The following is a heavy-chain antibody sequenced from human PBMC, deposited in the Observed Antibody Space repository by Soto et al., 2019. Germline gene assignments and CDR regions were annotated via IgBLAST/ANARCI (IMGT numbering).Heavy chain of an antibody. CDR1: GGTFSDSV. Sequence: GVSVKVSCKASGGTFSDSVTSWVRQAPGQGLEWMGGIVPIFGKANLAEKFQDRVTITADESTSTAYMKLSSLRSEDTAVYYCARGRDGSNYYFDYWGQGTLVTVSS. D-gene: IGHD3-10*01. CDR3: ARGRDGSNYYFDY. V-gene: IGHV1-69*13. J-gene: IGHJ4*02. CDR2: IVPIFGKA.